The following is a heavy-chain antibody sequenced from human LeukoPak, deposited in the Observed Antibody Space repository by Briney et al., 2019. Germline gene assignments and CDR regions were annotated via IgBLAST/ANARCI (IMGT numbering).Heavy chain of an antibody. CDR2: IIPIFGTA. Sequence: GSSVKVSSKASGGTFSSYAISWVRQAPGQGLEWMGGIIPIFGTANYAQKFQGRVTITTDESTSTAYMELSSLRSEDTAVYYCARAPLDFWSGYFNGYYMDVWGKGTTVTVSS. CDR1: GGTFSSYA. D-gene: IGHD3-3*01. CDR3: ARAPLDFWSGYFNGYYMDV. V-gene: IGHV1-69*05. J-gene: IGHJ6*03.